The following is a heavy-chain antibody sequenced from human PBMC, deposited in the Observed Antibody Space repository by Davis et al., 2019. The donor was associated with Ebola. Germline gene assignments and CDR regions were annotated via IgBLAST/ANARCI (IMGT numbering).Heavy chain of an antibody. V-gene: IGHV3-7*01. CDR1: GLIFNNYW. J-gene: IGHJ4*02. D-gene: IGHD5-18*01. CDR3: ARVDSYGDFDY. Sequence: ESLKISCAASGLIFNNYWMSWIRQAPGKGPEWVAIIKEDGGEKYYVDSVKGRFTISRDNSKNTLYLQMNSLRAEDTAVYYCARVDSYGDFDYWGQGTLVTVSS. CDR2: IKEDGGEK.